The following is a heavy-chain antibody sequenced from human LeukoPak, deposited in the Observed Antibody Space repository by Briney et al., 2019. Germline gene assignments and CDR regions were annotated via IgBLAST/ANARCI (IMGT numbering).Heavy chain of an antibody. J-gene: IGHJ4*02. CDR2: IYGDGTA. CDR3: ATGAHYYGS. V-gene: IGHV3-53*01. D-gene: IGHD3-10*01. Sequence: SGGSLRLSCAASGFTVSNNYMTWVRQAPGKGLEWVSLIYGDGTAYYAESVKGRFTISGDSFRNTLYLQMNSLRAEDTALYYCATGAHYYGSWGQGTLVTVSS. CDR1: GFTVSNNY.